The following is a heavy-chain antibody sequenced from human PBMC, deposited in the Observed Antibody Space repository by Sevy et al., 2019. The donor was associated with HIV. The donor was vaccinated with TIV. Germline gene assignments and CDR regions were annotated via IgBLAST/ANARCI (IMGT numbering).Heavy chain of an antibody. D-gene: IGHD4-17*01. V-gene: IGHV3-48*01. CDR3: VRDTSYGDPYYFDY. Sequence: GGSLRLSCAVSGFTFGSYTMNWVRQAPGRGLEWLSYISVSSGTVYYADSVKGRFTISRDNAKNSLYLQMNSLRAEDSAVYYCVRDTSYGDPYYFDYWGQGTLVTGSS. CDR1: GFTFGSYT. J-gene: IGHJ4*02. CDR2: ISVSSGTV.